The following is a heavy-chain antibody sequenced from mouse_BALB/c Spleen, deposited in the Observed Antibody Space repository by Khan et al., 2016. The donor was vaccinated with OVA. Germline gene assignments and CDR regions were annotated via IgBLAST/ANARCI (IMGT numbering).Heavy chain of an antibody. D-gene: IGHD2-14*01. Sequence: QVQLKQSRTELVRPGTSVKMSCKAAGYTFTNYWIGWVKQRPGHGPEWIGDVHPGGGFTDYNEKFKVKTTLTADEFSSTAYIQLSSLTSEDSAIYDCARWSRYDDDFDFWGQGTTLTVSA. CDR3: ARWSRYDDDFDF. V-gene: IGHV1-63*02. CDR2: VHPGGGFT. J-gene: IGHJ2*01. CDR1: GYTFTNYW.